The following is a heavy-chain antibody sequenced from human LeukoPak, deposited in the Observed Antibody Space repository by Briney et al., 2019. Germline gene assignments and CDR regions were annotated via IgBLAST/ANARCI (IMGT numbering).Heavy chain of an antibody. Sequence: ASVKVSCKASGYTFTGYYMHWVRQAPGQGLEWMGWINPNSGGTNYAQKFQGRVTMTRDTSISTAYMELSRLRSDDTAVYYCARDTAVAGTCGDYWGQGTLVTVSS. CDR3: ARDTAVAGTCGDY. J-gene: IGHJ4*02. CDR2: INPNSGGT. D-gene: IGHD6-19*01. V-gene: IGHV1-2*02. CDR1: GYTFTGYY.